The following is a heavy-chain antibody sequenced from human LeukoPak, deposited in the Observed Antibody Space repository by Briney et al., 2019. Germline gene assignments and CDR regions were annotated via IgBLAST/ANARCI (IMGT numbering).Heavy chain of an antibody. V-gene: IGHV4-59*01. CDR1: GGSISSYY. CDR3: ARDDMSRDGYNYHLHY. CDR2: IYYSGST. Sequence: PSETLSLTCTVSGGSISSYYWSWIRQPPGKGLEWIGYIYYSGSTNYNPSLKSRVTISVDTSKNQFSLKLSSVTAADTAVYYCARDDMSRDGYNYHLHYWGQGTLVTVSS. J-gene: IGHJ4*02. D-gene: IGHD5-24*01.